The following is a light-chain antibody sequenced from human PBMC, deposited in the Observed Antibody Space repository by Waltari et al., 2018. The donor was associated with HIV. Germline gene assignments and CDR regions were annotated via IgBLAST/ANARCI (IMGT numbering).Light chain of an antibody. J-gene: IGLJ2*01. V-gene: IGLV2-23*02. CDR2: EVN. Sequence: HSALTQPASVSGSSGQSITISCTGTSNDVGGFDLLSCYHHHPGKAPKLIIFEVNQRPSGVSNRFSGSKSGNTASLTISGLQTEDETDYYCCSYARSRSLLFGGGTKLTVL. CDR3: CSYARSRSLL. CDR1: SNDVGGFDL.